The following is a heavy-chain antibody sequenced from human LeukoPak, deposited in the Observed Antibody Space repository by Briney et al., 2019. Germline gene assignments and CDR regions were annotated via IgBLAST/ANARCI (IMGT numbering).Heavy chain of an antibody. Sequence: GRSLRLSCTASGFTFGDYAMSWVRQAPGKGLEGVGFIRSNAYGGTTEYAASVKGRFTISRDDSKSIAYLQMNSLKTEDTAVYYCTRDPDSSGYYTNYYYYGMDVWGQGTTVTVSS. V-gene: IGHV3-49*04. CDR1: GFTFGDYA. CDR3: TRDPDSSGYYTNYYYYGMDV. D-gene: IGHD3-22*01. J-gene: IGHJ6*02. CDR2: IRSNAYGGTT.